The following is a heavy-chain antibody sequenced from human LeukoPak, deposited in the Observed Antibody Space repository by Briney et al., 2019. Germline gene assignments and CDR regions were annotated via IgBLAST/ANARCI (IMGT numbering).Heavy chain of an antibody. Sequence: ASVTVSCKASGYTFTSYGISWVRQAPGQGLEWMGWISAYNGNTNYAQKLQGRVTMTTDTSTSTAYMELRSLRSDDTAVYYCASTRFLEWLLSFDYWGQGTLVTVSS. D-gene: IGHD3-3*01. J-gene: IGHJ4*02. CDR3: ASTRFLEWLLSFDY. CDR2: ISAYNGNT. CDR1: GYTFTSYG. V-gene: IGHV1-18*01.